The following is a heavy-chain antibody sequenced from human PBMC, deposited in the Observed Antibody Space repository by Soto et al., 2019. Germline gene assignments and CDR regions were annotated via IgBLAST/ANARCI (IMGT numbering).Heavy chain of an antibody. Sequence: PGESLKISCKGSGYSFTSYWIGWVRQMPGKGLEWMGIIYPSDSDTRYSPSFQGQVTISADKSISTAYLQWSSLKASDTAMYYCARHRTPYSYYYGMDVWGQGTTVTVSS. V-gene: IGHV5-51*01. CDR3: ARHRTPYSYYYGMDV. CDR2: IYPSDSDT. CDR1: GYSFTSYW. J-gene: IGHJ6*02.